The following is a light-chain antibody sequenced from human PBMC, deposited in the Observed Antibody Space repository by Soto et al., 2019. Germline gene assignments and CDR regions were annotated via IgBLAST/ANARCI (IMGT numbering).Light chain of an antibody. CDR1: QSISSSY. V-gene: IGKV3-20*01. CDR3: QQFDDWPT. J-gene: IGKJ1*01. CDR2: GAS. Sequence: IVLTQSPGTLSVSPGERATLSCRTSQSISSSYLAWYQQKPGQAPRLLIYGASSRATGIPDRFSGSGSGTDFTLTISRLDPEDSAVYYCQQFDDWPTFGQGTKVDIK.